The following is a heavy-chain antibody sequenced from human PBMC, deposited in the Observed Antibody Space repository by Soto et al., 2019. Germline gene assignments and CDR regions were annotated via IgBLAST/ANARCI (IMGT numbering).Heavy chain of an antibody. V-gene: IGHV4-31*03. CDR1: GGSISSGGYY. Sequence: SETVSLTCTVSGGSISSGGYYWSWIRQHPGKGLEWIGYIYYSGSTYYNPSLKSRVTISVDTSKNQFSLKLSSVTAADTAVYYCARGHLGVTRYYYDSSGTLDYWGQGTLVTVSS. CDR3: ARGHLGVTRYYYDSSGTLDY. D-gene: IGHD3-22*01. CDR2: IYYSGST. J-gene: IGHJ4*02.